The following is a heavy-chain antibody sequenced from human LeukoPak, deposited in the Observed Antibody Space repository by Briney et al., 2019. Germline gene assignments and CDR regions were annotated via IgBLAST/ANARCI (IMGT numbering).Heavy chain of an antibody. Sequence: GASVKVSCKASGGTFSSYAISWVRQAPGQGLGWMGGIIPIFGTANYAQKFQGGVTITADESTSTAYMELSSLRSEDTAVYYCARDVLDYGDYAGYFDYWGQGTLVTVSS. CDR2: IIPIFGTA. CDR1: GGTFSSYA. CDR3: ARDVLDYGDYAGYFDY. V-gene: IGHV1-69*13. D-gene: IGHD4-17*01. J-gene: IGHJ4*02.